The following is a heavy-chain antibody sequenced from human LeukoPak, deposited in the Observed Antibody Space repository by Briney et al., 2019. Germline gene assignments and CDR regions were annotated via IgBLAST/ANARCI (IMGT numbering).Heavy chain of an antibody. CDR2: LIPVLNDT. D-gene: IGHD3-16*02. J-gene: IGHJ4*02. CDR3: STGRIASFDFDY. V-gene: IGHV1-69*10. Sequence: GASVKVSCKAPGVSFAGFALAWVRQAPGQGLELKGGLIPVLNDTMYAPKVQGRLILAADKSTSTAYVELSRLTSEDTATYFCSTGRIASFDFDYWGQGVPVRVSS. CDR1: GVSFAGFA.